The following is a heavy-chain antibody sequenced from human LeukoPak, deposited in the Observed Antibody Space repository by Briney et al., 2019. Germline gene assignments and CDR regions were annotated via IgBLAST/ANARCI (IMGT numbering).Heavy chain of an antibody. Sequence: TGGSLRLSCAASEFTVSSNYMSWVRQAPGKGLEWVSVIDSGGSTYYADSVKGRFTISRDNSKNTLYLPMNSLRAEDTAVYYCARDRWFDPWGQGTLVTLSS. CDR2: IDSGGST. J-gene: IGHJ5*02. V-gene: IGHV3-66*02. CDR3: ARDRWFDP. CDR1: EFTVSSNY.